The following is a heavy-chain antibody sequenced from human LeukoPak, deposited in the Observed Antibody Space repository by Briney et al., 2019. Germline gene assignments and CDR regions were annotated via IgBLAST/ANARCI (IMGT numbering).Heavy chain of an antibody. CDR1: GFTFSNSA. CDR2: ISYDGSNK. V-gene: IGHV3-30*18. J-gene: IGHJ4*02. D-gene: IGHD3-9*01. CDR3: AKDRLWLRYFDWSYFDY. Sequence: GGSLRLSCAASGFTFSNSAMSWVRQAPGKGLEWVAVISYDGSNKYYADSVKGRFTISRDNSKNTLYLQMNSLRAEDTAVYYCAKDRLWLRYFDWSYFDYWGQGTLVTVSS.